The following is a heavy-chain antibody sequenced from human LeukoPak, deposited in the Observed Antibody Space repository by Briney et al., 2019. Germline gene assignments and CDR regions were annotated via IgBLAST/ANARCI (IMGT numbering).Heavy chain of an antibody. CDR1: GGTFSSYA. CDR3: ATLPDYYYGMDV. V-gene: IGHV1-69*13. J-gene: IGHJ6*02. Sequence: SVKVSCKASGGTFSSYAISWVRQAPGQGLEWMGGIIPIFGTANYAQKFQGRVTITADESTSTAYMELSSLRSEDTAVYYCATLPDYYYGMDVWGQGTTVTVSS. CDR2: IIPIFGTA.